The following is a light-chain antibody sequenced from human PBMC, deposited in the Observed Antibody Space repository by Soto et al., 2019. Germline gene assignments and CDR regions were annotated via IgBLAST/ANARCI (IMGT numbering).Light chain of an antibody. CDR2: FAS. Sequence: IVMTQSPATLSVSPGEKATLSCRASQTVYNNLAWYQQKPGQAPRLLVYFASTRATGIPARFSGSGSGTEFSRTISSLQSEDFALYYCQQYTAWPLTFGGGTKVEPK. CDR1: QTVYNN. J-gene: IGKJ4*01. V-gene: IGKV3-15*01. CDR3: QQYTAWPLT.